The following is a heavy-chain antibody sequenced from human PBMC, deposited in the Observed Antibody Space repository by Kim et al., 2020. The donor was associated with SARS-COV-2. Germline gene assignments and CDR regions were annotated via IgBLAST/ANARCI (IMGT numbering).Heavy chain of an antibody. Sequence: DTRYSPSFQGQVTISADKSISTAYLQWSSLKASDTAMYYCARRQSSVFSYWGQGTLVTVSS. V-gene: IGHV5-51*01. D-gene: IGHD3-3*01. CDR3: ARRQSSVFSY. J-gene: IGHJ4*02. CDR2: DT.